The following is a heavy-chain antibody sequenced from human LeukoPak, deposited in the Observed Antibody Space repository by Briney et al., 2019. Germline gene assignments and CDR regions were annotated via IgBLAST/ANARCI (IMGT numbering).Heavy chain of an antibody. CDR3: ARGYDSSGYLRAFDP. D-gene: IGHD3-22*01. CDR2: IYTSGST. V-gene: IGHV4-61*02. CDR1: GGSISSGSYH. J-gene: IGHJ5*02. Sequence: SETLSLTCTVSGGSISSGSYHWTWIRQSAGKGLEWIGRIYTSGSTNYNPSLKSRVTISLDTSKNQFSLKLSSVTAADTAVYYCARGYDSSGYLRAFDPWGQGTLVTVSS.